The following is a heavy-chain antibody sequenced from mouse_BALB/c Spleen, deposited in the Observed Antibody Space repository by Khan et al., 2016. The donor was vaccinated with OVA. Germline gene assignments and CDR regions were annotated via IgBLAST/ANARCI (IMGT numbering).Heavy chain of an antibody. V-gene: IGHV5-2*01. D-gene: IGHD2-14*01. J-gene: IGHJ3*01. Sequence: EVGLVESGGGLVQPGESLTLSCESNEYEFPSHDMSWVRKTPEKSLELVAAINSDGGSAYYPVIMERRFIISRDNTKQTLYRQMSTLRPEDTALYYCARHNYMYSWFAYWGQGTLVTVSA. CDR1: EYEFPSHD. CDR2: INSDGGSA. CDR3: ARHNYMYSWFAY.